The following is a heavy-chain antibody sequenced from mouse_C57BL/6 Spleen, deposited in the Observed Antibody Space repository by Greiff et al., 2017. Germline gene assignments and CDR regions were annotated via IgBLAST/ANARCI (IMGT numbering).Heavy chain of an antibody. Sequence: EVMLVESGGGLVQPGGSLKLSCAASGFTFSDYYMYWVRQTPEKRLEWVAYISNGGGSTYYPATVKGRFTISRDNAKNTRYLQMSRLKSEDTAMYYCARHLTGTRAWFAYWGQGTLVTVSA. CDR1: GFTFSDYY. CDR3: ARHLTGTRAWFAY. D-gene: IGHD4-1*01. V-gene: IGHV5-12*01. CDR2: ISNGGGST. J-gene: IGHJ3*01.